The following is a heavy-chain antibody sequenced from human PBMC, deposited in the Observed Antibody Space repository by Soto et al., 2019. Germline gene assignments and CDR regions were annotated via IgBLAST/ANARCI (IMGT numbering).Heavy chain of an antibody. CDR3: ARAHDFWNPGPVYFDY. J-gene: IGHJ4*02. Sequence: VGSLRLSCAASGFTFSDYYMSWIRQAPGKGLEWVSYISSSGSTIYYADSVKGRFTISRDNAKNSLYLQMNSLRAEDTAVYYCARAHDFWNPGPVYFDYWGQGTLVTVSS. CDR1: GFTFSDYY. V-gene: IGHV3-11*01. D-gene: IGHD3-3*01. CDR2: ISSSGSTI.